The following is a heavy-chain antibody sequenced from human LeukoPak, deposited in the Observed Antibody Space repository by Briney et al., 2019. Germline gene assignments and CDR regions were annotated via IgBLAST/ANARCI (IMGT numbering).Heavy chain of an antibody. D-gene: IGHD4-17*01. CDR3: ARNRGDPSYFDY. CDR2: ISTTSTYI. V-gene: IGHV3-21*01. J-gene: IGHJ4*02. Sequence: GGSLRLSCAASGFTFSSYSMNWFRQAPGKGLEWVSSISTTSTYIYYADSVKGRFTISRDNAKDSLYLQMSSLRAEDTALYYCARNRGDPSYFDYWGQGTLVTVSS. CDR1: GFTFSSYS.